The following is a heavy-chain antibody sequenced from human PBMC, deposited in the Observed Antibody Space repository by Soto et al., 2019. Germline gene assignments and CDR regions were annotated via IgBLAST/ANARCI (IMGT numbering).Heavy chain of an antibody. CDR2: MNPTSGNT. CDR3: ALSLYYYNSSGYYPFDY. V-gene: IGHV1-8*01. CDR1: GYTFAGYD. D-gene: IGHD3-22*01. J-gene: IGHJ4*02. Sequence: QVQLVQSGIEVKKPGASVKVSCKASGYTFAGYDINWVRQGTGQAPEWMGWMNPTSGNTGYAQKFQGRVTMTRNTAMSTAYMDLTSLRSEDTAVYYCALSLYYYNSSGYYPFDYWGQGTLVTVSS.